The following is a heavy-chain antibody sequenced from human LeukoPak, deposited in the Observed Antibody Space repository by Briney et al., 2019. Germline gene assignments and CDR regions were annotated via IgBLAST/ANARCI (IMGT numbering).Heavy chain of an antibody. CDR3: ARMYARYYGMDV. V-gene: IGHV1-8*01. D-gene: IGHD6-6*01. J-gene: IGHJ6*02. CDR2: MNPNSGNT. CDR1: RYTFTSYD. Sequence: GASVKVSCKASRYTFTSYDINWVRQATGQGLEWMGWMNPNSGNTGYAQKFQGRVTMTRNTSISTAYMELSSLRSEDTAVYYCARMYARYYGMDVWGQGTTVTVSS.